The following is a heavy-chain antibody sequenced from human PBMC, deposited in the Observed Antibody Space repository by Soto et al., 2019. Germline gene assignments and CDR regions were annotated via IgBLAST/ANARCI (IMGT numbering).Heavy chain of an antibody. J-gene: IGHJ6*02. V-gene: IGHV1-8*01. CDR2: MNPNSGNT. CDR1: GYTFTSYD. CDR3: AREVLRYFGYYGMDV. Sequence: QVQLVQSGAEVKKPGASVKVSCKASGYTFTSYDITWVRQATGQGLEWLGWMNPNSGNTGYAQKFQGRVTMTRNTSISTAYMELSSLRSEDTAVYYCAREVLRYFGYYGMDVWGQGTTVTVSS. D-gene: IGHD3-9*01.